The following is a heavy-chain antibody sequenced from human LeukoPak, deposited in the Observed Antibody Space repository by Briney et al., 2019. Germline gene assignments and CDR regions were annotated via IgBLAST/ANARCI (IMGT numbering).Heavy chain of an antibody. CDR2: IHTSGST. Sequence: PSETLSLTCTVSGGSTSNYFCTWLRQSAGKGLEWIGRIHTSGSTNYNPSLKSRVSMSVDTSKNQFSLKLSSVTAEDTAVYYCATERTGRWLQLSPFDYWGQGTLVTVSS. CDR1: GGSTSNYF. V-gene: IGHV4-4*07. D-gene: IGHD5-24*01. J-gene: IGHJ4*02. CDR3: ATERTGRWLQLSPFDY.